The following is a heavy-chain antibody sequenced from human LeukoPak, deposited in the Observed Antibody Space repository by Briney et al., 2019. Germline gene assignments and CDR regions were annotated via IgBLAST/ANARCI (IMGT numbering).Heavy chain of an antibody. D-gene: IGHD2-15*01. V-gene: IGHV1-18*01. J-gene: IGHJ5*02. CDR3: ARAAAVVVVAATVWFDP. CDR2: ISAYNGNT. Sequence: ASVKVSCKASGYTFTSYGISWVRQAPGQGLEWMGWISAYNGNTNYAQKLQGRVTMTTDTSTSTAYMELRSLRSDDTAAYYCARAAAVVVVAATVWFDPWGQGTLVTVSS. CDR1: GYTFTSYG.